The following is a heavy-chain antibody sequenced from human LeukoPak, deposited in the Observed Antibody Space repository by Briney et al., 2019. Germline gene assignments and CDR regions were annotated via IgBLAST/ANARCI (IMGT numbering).Heavy chain of an antibody. CDR3: ARTYYGFWSGYQYYYGMDV. Sequence: ASVKVSCKASGYTFTSYGISWVRQAPGQGLEWMGWISAYNGNTNYAQKLQGRVTMTTDTSTSTAYMELRSLRSDDTAVYYCARTYYGFWSGYQYYYGMDVWGQGTTVTVSS. CDR1: GYTFTSYG. D-gene: IGHD3-3*01. J-gene: IGHJ6*02. CDR2: ISAYNGNT. V-gene: IGHV1-18*01.